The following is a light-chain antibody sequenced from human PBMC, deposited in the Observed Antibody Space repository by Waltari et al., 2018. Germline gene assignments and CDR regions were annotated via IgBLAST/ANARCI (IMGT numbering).Light chain of an antibody. Sequence: QSALTQPRSVSGSPGQSVTISCTGIDVGGYDYVSWYQQYPGKAPKLIIYRVTKRPSGFPDRFSGSRSGNTASLTISGLQAEDEADYYCCSNAGSHTYFFGPGTKVTVL. CDR2: RVT. V-gene: IGLV2-11*01. CDR3: CSNAGSHTYF. CDR1: DVGGYDY. J-gene: IGLJ1*01.